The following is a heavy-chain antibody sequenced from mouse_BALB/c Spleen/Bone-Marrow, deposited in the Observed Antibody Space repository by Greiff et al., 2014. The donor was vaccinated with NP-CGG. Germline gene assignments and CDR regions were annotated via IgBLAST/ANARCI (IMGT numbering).Heavy chain of an antibody. D-gene: IGHD2-10*02. CDR1: GYSFTGYY. CDR2: LNPYNGGT. J-gene: IGHJ3*01. V-gene: IGHV1S30*01. CDR3: ARQLYGNYAY. Sequence: VQLKQSGPELVKPGPSVKISCKASGYSFTGYYMHWVKQSRGKTLEWIGKLNPYNGGTSYNQKFKGKATLTVDTSSSTAFMELHSLTSEDSLVYYCARQLYGNYAYWGLGTLVTVSA.